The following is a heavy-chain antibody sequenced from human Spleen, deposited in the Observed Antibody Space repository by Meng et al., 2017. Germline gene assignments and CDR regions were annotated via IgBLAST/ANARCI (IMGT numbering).Heavy chain of an antibody. CDR1: SYTVSCEG. V-gene: IGHV1-18*01. Sequence: QLWPAGDAVTKASASVKRYSVGSSYTVSCEGCSRLRQGTGQGREWLRCINVYNSKTDYVLKFQDRVTKTTQTFTNPAYMDLRSLRSDDTSVDYCPTRGNHYLNCWGQGTLVTVSS. CDR2: INVYNSKT. CDR3: PTRGNHYLNC. J-gene: IGHJ4*02.